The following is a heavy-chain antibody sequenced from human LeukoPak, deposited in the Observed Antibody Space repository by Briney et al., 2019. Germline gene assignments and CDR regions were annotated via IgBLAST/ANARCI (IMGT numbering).Heavy chain of an antibody. D-gene: IGHD3-22*01. CDR3: ARQAYGSHFDAFDI. J-gene: IGHJ3*02. V-gene: IGHV5-51*01. CDR1: GYNFTSYW. Sequence: GESLKISCKGSGYNFTSYWIGWVRQMPGKGLEWMGIIYPDDSETNYSPSFQGQVSMSVDKSITTAYLQWSSLKASDTAIYYCARQAYGSHFDAFDIWGQGTMVTVSS. CDR2: IYPDDSET.